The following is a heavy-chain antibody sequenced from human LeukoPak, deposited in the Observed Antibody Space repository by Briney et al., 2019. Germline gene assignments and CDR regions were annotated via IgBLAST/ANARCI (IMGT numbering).Heavy chain of an antibody. CDR3: ARAGCSGGSCYATNWYFDL. CDR1: GGTFTSYA. V-gene: IGHV1-69*01. J-gene: IGHJ2*01. CDR2: IIPIFGTA. D-gene: IGHD2-15*01. Sequence: ASVKVSCKASGGTFTSYAISWVRQAPGQGLEWMGGIIPIFGTANYAQKFQGRVTITADESTSTAYMELSSLRSEDTAVYYCARAGCSGGSCYATNWYFDLWGRATLVTVSS.